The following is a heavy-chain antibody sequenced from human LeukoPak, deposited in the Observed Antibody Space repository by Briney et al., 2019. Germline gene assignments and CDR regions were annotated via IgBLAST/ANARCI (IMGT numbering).Heavy chain of an antibody. J-gene: IGHJ4*02. CDR3: AKDQPEAYFDY. V-gene: IGHV3-30*02. CDR2: IRSDGSIE. Sequence: GGSLRLSCAASGFTFSSYAMSWVRQAPDKGLEWVAFIRSDGSIEYYADSVKGRFTTSRDNAKNTVYLQMNSLRAEDAALYYCAKDQPEAYFDYWGQGTLVTVSS. D-gene: IGHD1-14*01. CDR1: GFTFSSYA.